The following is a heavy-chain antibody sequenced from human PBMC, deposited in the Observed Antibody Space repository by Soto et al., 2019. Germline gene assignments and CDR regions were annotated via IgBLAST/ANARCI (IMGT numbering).Heavy chain of an antibody. CDR3: ARDPRPRYCSSTSCYNWNWFDP. V-gene: IGHV4-61*01. Sequence: PSETLSLTSTVSGGSVSSGSYYWSWIRQPPGKGLEWIGYIYYSGSTNYNPSLKSRVTISVDTSKNQFSLKLSSVTAADTAVYYCARDPRPRYCSSTSCYNWNWFDPWGQGTLVTVS. D-gene: IGHD2-2*02. CDR2: IYYSGST. CDR1: GGSVSSGSYY. J-gene: IGHJ5*02.